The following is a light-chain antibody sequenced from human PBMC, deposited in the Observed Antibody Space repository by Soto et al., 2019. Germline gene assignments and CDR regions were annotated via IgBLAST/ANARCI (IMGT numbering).Light chain of an antibody. V-gene: IGKV1-5*01. CDR1: QSLSSW. J-gene: IGKJ1*01. CDR2: DVS. CDR3: KEDYTYSGVT. Sequence: DIQMTQSLSTLSASVGDRVTITCRASQSLSSWLAWYQQKPGKAPKLLMYDVSSLESGVPSRFSSRGSGTEITLTNNSLQPEDIAKYYCKEDYTYSGVTLGQETKEEIK.